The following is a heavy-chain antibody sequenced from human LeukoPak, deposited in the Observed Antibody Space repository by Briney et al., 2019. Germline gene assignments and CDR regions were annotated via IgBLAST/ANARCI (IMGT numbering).Heavy chain of an antibody. CDR3: ARDGGPTYYYDSSGYFSETPYFDY. CDR1: GGSISSNY. Sequence: SETLSLTCTVSGGSISSNYWSWIRQPPGKGLEWLGYIYYSGSTNYNPSLKSRVTISVDTSKNQFSLKLSSVTAADTAVYYCARDGGPTYYYDSSGYFSETPYFDYWGQGTLVTVSS. CDR2: IYYSGST. J-gene: IGHJ4*02. D-gene: IGHD3-22*01. V-gene: IGHV4-59*12.